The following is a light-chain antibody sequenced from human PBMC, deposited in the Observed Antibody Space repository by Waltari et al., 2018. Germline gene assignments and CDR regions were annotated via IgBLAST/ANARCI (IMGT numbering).Light chain of an antibody. CDR2: DVS. CDR3: CSYAGSYTSYV. CDR1: SSDVGGYNY. V-gene: IGLV2-11*01. J-gene: IGLJ1*01. Sequence: QSALTQPRSVSGSPGQSATISCTGTSSDVGGYNYVSWYQQHPGKAPKLMIYDVSKRPSGFPDRFSGSTSGNTACLTISGLQAEDEADYYCCSYAGSYTSYVFGTGTKVTVL.